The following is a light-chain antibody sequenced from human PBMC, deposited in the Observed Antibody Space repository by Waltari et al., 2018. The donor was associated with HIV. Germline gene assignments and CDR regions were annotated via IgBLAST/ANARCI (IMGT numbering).Light chain of an antibody. J-gene: IGLJ2*01. V-gene: IGLV1-47*02. CDR2: SNN. Sequence: QSVLTQPPSASGTPGQRVTISCSGSSSNIESNYVYWYQQLPGTAPQLLIYSNNQRPSGVPDLFSGSKSGTSAALAISGLRSEDEAEYYCAAWDDSLRGVFGGGTKLTVL. CDR1: SSNIESNY. CDR3: AAWDDSLRGV.